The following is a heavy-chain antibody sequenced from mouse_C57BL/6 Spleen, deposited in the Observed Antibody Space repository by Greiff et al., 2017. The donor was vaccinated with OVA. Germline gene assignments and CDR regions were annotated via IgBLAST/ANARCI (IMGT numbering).Heavy chain of an antibody. V-gene: IGHV1-52*01. CDR2: IDPSDSET. CDR3: ARFPYDYDVPSY. CDR1: GYTFTSYW. Sequence: QVQLQQPGAELVRPGSSVKLSCKASGYTFTSYWMHWVKQRPIQGLEWIGNIDPSDSETHYNQKFKDKATLTVDKSSSTAYMQLSSLTSEDSAVYYCARFPYDYDVPSYWGQGTLVTVSA. J-gene: IGHJ3*01. D-gene: IGHD2-4*01.